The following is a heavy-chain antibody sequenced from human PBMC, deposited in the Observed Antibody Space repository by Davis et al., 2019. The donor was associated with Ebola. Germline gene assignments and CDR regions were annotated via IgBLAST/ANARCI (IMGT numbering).Heavy chain of an antibody. CDR2: IYYSGST. J-gene: IGHJ3*02. CDR1: GGSISSGGYS. CDR3: ARDLALWFGELYANVAFDI. Sequence: MPSETLSLTCAVSGGSISSGGYSWSWIRQPPGKGLEWIGYIYYSGSTYYNPSLKSRVTISVDTSKNQFSLKLSSVTAADTAVYYCARDLALWFGELYANVAFDIWGQGTMVTVSS. V-gene: IGHV4-30-4*07. D-gene: IGHD3-10*01.